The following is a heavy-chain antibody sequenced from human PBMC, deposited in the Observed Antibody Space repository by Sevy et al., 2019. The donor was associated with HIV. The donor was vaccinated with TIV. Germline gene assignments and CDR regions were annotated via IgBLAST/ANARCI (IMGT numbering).Heavy chain of an antibody. CDR1: GGSISSDSYY. D-gene: IGHD3-16*02. V-gene: IGHV4-61*09. Sequence: SETLSLTCTVSGGSISSDSYYWSWIRQPDGRVLECIGHVLTSGSTKYNPSLKSRVTISVDTSKKQFSLKLSSVIAADTAVYYCARVRIGDYDDYMDVWGKGTTVTVSS. CDR2: VLTSGST. J-gene: IGHJ6*03. CDR3: ARVRIGDYDDYMDV.